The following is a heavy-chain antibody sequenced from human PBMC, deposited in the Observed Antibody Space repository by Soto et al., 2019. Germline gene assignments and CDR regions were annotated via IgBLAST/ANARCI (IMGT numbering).Heavy chain of an antibody. V-gene: IGHV4-31*03. CDR1: GGSISSGGYY. J-gene: IGHJ4*02. CDR3: ARGSYYDSSGYCFDY. Sequence: TSETLSLTCTVSGGSISSGGYYWSWIRQHPGKGLEWIGYIYYSGSTYYNPSLKSRVTISVDTSKNQFSLMLSSVTAADTAVYYCARGSYYDSSGYCFDYWGKGTLVTVSS. CDR2: IYYSGST. D-gene: IGHD3-22*01.